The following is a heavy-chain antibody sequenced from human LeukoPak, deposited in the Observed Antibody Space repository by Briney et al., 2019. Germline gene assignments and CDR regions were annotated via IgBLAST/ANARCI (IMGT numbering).Heavy chain of an antibody. J-gene: IGHJ4*02. CDR3: ARVGSTAYFDS. V-gene: IGHV6-1*01. CDR1: GDNVSSNSVA. Sequence: QTLSLTCAISGDNVSSNSVAWNWSRQSPSSGLDWLGRTYYRSKWYNDYAVSVRSRVTINADTSKNQFSLQLNSVIPEDTAVYYCARVGSTAYFDSWGQGTLVTVSS. CDR2: TYYRSKWYN. D-gene: IGHD6-13*01.